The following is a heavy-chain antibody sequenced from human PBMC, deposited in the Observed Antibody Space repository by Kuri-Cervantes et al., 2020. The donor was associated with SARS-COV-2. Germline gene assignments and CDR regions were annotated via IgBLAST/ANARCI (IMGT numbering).Heavy chain of an antibody. CDR3: ERLNLESGDTKIDP. CDR1: GYTFSSHA. J-gene: IGHJ5*02. V-gene: IGHV1-18*04. CDR2: ISTYNGDT. Sequence: ASVKVSCKASGYTFSSHAISWVRQAPGQGLEWIGWISTYNGDTQYAQKLQGRVIMTTDTSTTTVFMDFWELTFDDTAVSYFERLNLESGDTKIDPWGQGSPVTVSS. D-gene: IGHD1-1*01.